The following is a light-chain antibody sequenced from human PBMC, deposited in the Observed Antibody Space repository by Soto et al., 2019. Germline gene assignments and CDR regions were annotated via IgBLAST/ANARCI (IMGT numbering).Light chain of an antibody. J-gene: IGKJ4*01. V-gene: IGKV1-39*01. Sequence: DLQMTQSPSSLSASVGDRVTITCRASQSISSYLNWYQQKPGKVPKLLIYVASSLQSGVPSRFSGSGSGTDFTLTISSLQPEDFATYYCQQSYSTPLTFGGGTKVEIK. CDR3: QQSYSTPLT. CDR1: QSISSY. CDR2: VAS.